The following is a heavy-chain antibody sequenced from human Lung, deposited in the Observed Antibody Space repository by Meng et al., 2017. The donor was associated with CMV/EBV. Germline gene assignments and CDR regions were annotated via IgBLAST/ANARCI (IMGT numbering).Heavy chain of an antibody. V-gene: IGHV3-74*01. D-gene: IGHD3-9*01. J-gene: IGHJ6*01. CDR2: INSDGSST. CDR1: GFTFSSYW. CDR3: ARVWGDYDILTGYYYSYYYYGMDV. Sequence: ESXKISXAASGFTFSSYWMHWVRQAPGKGLVWVSRINSDGSSTSYADSVKGRFTISRDNAKNTLYLQMNSLRAEDTAVYYCARVWGDYDILTGYYYSYYYYGMDVWGQGTTVTVSS.